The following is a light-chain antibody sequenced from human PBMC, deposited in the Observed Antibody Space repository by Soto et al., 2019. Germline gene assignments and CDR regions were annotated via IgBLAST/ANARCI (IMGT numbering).Light chain of an antibody. V-gene: IGKV3-20*01. CDR3: QQYGSSPPT. Sequence: EIVLTQSPGTLSLSPGERATLSCRASRSVSNNYVAWYQRKPAQAPRLLIYGVSSRATDIPRRFSGSGSGTDFTLTITRLEPEDFAVYYCQQYGSSPPTFGQGTKVESK. CDR2: GVS. CDR1: RSVSNNY. J-gene: IGKJ1*01.